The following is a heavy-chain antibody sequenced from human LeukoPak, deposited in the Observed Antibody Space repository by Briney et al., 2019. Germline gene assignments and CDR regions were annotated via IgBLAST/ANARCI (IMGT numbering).Heavy chain of an antibody. CDR1: GGSVSSGSYC. CDR2: ISYTGST. CDR3: ARAWDSSGYRGAFHI. J-gene: IGHJ3*02. Sequence: SETLSLTCTVSGGSVSSGSYCWNWIRQPPGKGLEWIGYISYTGSTNYNPSLKSRVTISVETSKKQISLKLSSVTAADTAVYYCARAWDSSGYRGAFHIWGQGTMVTVSS. V-gene: IGHV4-61*01. D-gene: IGHD3-22*01.